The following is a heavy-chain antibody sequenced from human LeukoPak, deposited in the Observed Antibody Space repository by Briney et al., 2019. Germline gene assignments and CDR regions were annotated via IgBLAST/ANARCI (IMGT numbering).Heavy chain of an antibody. CDR3: ARDHDILTGYYRY. CDR1: GYTFTSYD. CDR2: MNPNSGNT. J-gene: IGHJ4*02. D-gene: IGHD3-9*01. Sequence: ASVKVSCKASGYTFTSYDINWVRQATGQGLEWMGWMNPNSGNTGYAQKFQGRVTMTRNTSISTAYMELSSLRSEDTAVYYCARDHDILTGYYRYWGQGTLVTVSS. V-gene: IGHV1-8*01.